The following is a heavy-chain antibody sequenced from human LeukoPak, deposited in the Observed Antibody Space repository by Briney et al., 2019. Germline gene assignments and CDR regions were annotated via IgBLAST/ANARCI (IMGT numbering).Heavy chain of an antibody. CDR2: ISYDGSNK. CDR1: GFTFSSYA. J-gene: IGHJ6*02. Sequence: GRSLRLSCAASGFTFSSYAMHWVRQAPGKGLEWVAVISYDGSNKYYADSVKGRFTISRDNSKNTLYLQMNSLRAEDTAVYYCARDRSGSSRYGMDVWGQGTTVTVSS. CDR3: ARDRSGSSRYGMDV. V-gene: IGHV3-30*04. D-gene: IGHD1-26*01.